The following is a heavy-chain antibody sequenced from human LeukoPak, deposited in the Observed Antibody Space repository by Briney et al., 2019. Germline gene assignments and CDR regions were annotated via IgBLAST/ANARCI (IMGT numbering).Heavy chain of an antibody. CDR3: ARDAFGSSWYIDF. CDR1: KFSFGSFW. V-gene: IGHV3-7*01. J-gene: IGHJ4*02. D-gene: IGHD6-13*01. CDR2: IQEDGSKK. Sequence: GGSLRLSCAASKFSFGSFWMTWVRQAPGRGLEWVANIQEDGSKKYYLDSVKGRFTISRDNPKNSLFLQMNSLTAEDTATYYCARDAFGSSWYIDFWGRGTLVTVSS.